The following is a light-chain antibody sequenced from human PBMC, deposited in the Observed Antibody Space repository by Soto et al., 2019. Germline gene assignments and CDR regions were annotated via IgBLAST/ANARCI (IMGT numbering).Light chain of an antibody. V-gene: IGKV1-9*01. J-gene: IGKJ1*01. CDR2: GAS. Sequence: DIQMTQSPSSLSASVGDRVTITCRASQDISNYLNWYQQKPGKAPKLLIFGASTLQSGVPSRFSGSGSGTDFTLTISSLQPEDFATYFCQKLNAYPPWTFGQGTKVDIK. CDR3: QKLNAYPPWT. CDR1: QDISNY.